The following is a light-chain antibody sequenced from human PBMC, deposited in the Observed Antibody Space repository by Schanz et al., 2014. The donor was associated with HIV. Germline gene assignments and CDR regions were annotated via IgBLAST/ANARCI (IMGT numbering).Light chain of an antibody. CDR1: SSDVRAFNY. CDR3: SSYTSSTTYV. CDR2: DGS. Sequence: QSALTQPASVSGSPGQSITISCTGVSSDVRAFNYVSWYQQHPGNVPKLIIYDGSHRPSGVSNRFSGSQSDSTASLIISGLQAEDEADYYCSSYTSSTTYVFGTGTKVTVL. J-gene: IGLJ1*01. V-gene: IGLV2-14*03.